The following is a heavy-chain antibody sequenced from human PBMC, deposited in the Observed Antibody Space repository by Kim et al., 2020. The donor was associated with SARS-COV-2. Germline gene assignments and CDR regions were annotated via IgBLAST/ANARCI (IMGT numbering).Heavy chain of an antibody. V-gene: IGHV3-23*01. J-gene: IGHJ6*02. D-gene: IGHD2-15*01. CDR3: AKDLSDIVYTGYYYYGMDV. Sequence: GGFTISRDNSKNTLYLQMNSLRAEDTAVYYCAKDLSDIVYTGYYYYGMDVWGQGTTVTVSS.